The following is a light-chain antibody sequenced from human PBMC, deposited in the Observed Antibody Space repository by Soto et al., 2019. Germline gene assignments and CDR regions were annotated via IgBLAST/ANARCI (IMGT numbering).Light chain of an antibody. CDR2: KAS. V-gene: IGKV1-5*03. CDR3: HHYNTIPWT. CDR1: QNVINW. Sequence: DIPMTQSPSTLSASVGDRVTITCRASQNVINWLAWYQQKPGKAPKRLIYKASSLEPGVPSRFSGGGSGTEFTLTISSLQPDDFATYYCHHYNTIPWTFGQGTKVDI. J-gene: IGKJ1*01.